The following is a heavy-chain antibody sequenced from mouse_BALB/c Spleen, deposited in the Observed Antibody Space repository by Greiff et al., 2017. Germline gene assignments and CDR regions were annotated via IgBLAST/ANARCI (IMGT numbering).Heavy chain of an antibody. CDR3: ARSGASYYRYEGEYAMDY. D-gene: IGHD2-14*01. J-gene: IGHJ4*01. Sequence: EVQLQQSGPELVKPGASMKISCKASGYSFTGYTMNWVKQSHGKNLEWIGLINPYNGGTSYNQKFKGKATLTVDKSSSTAYMELLSLTSEDSAVYYCARSGASYYRYEGEYAMDYWGQGTSVTVSS. V-gene: IGHV1-18*01. CDR2: INPYNGGT. CDR1: GYSFTGYT.